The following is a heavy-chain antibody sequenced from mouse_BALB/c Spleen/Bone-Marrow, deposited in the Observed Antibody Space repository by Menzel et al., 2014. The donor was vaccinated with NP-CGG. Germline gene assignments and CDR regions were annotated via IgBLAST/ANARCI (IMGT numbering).Heavy chain of an antibody. D-gene: IGHD1-2*01. CDR1: GFDFSRYW. CDR2: INPDSSTI. V-gene: IGHV4-1*02. CDR3: ARQGYYGYSDY. J-gene: IGHJ2*01. Sequence: EVQLQQSGGGLVQPGGSLKLSCAASGFDFSRYWMSWVRQAPGKGLEWIGGINPDSSTINYTPSLKDKFIISRDNAKNTLYLQMRKVRSEDTALYYCARQGYYGYSDYWGQGTTLTVSS.